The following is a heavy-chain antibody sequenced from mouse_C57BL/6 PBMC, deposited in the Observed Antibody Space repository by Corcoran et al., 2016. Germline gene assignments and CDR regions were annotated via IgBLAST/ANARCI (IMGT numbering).Heavy chain of an antibody. Sequence: QVQLQQSGAELARPGASVKLSCKASGYTFTSYGISWVKQRTGQGLEWIGEIYPRSGNTYYNEKFKGKATLTADKSSSTAYMELRSLTSEDSAVYFCARSQGTVVATPYAMDYWGQGTSVTVSS. CDR3: ARSQGTVVATPYAMDY. CDR1: GYTFTSYG. D-gene: IGHD1-1*01. V-gene: IGHV1-81*01. J-gene: IGHJ4*01. CDR2: IYPRSGNT.